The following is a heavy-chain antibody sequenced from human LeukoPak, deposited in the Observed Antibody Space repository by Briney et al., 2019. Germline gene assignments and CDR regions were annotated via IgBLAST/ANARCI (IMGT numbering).Heavy chain of an antibody. J-gene: IGHJ6*03. CDR2: IIPIFGTA. V-gene: IGHV1-69*05. CDR3: ARGFVLRFLEWSHPPDYYYMDV. CDR1: GGTFSSYA. Sequence: SVKVSCKASGGTFSSYAISWERQAHGQGLEWMGGIIPIFGTANYAQKFQGRVTITTDESTSTAYMELSSLRSEDTAVYYCARGFVLRFLEWSHPPDYYYMDVWGKGTTVTVSS. D-gene: IGHD3-3*01.